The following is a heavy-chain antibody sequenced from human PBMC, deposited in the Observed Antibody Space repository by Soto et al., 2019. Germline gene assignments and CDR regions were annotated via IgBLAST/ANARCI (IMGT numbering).Heavy chain of an antibody. V-gene: IGHV4-39*07. CDR2: LYYTGTT. Sequence: SVTLSLTCNVSGGSIGSSSYYFGWIRQPPGKGLEWIGSLYYTGTTNYNSSLKSRVTISADKSKNQFSMKLSSVTAADPAVYYCARKRTSIRYWWYLLGCSDYFGYWGEGSLFTVSS. CDR1: GGSIGSSSYY. J-gene: IGHJ4*02. D-gene: IGHD2-8*02. CDR3: ARKRTSIRYWWYLLGCSDYFGY.